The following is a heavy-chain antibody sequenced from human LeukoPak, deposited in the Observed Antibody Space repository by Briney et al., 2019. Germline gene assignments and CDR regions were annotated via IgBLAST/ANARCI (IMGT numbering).Heavy chain of an antibody. CDR3: AKCSANYYNDAFDI. V-gene: IGHV3-23*01. CDR1: GFTFANYA. J-gene: IGHJ3*02. Sequence: GGSLRLSCAASGFTFANYAMNWVRQAPGKGLEWVSYIRGGGGVTRYSDSVKDRFTISRDNSKNTLYLQMNSLRAEDTAMYYCAKCSANYYNDAFDIWGRGTMVTVSS. CDR2: IRGGGGVT. D-gene: IGHD3-10*02.